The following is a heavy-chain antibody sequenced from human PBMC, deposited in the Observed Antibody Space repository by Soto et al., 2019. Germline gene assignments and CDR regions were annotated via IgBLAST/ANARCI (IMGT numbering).Heavy chain of an antibody. V-gene: IGHV4-34*01. CDR1: GGSFSGYY. D-gene: IGHD2-2*01. J-gene: IGHJ6*02. CDR3: ARIGGYCSSTSCRPDYYYYYGMDV. CDR2: INHSGST. Sequence: SETLSLTCAVYGGSFSGYYWSWIRQPPGKGLEWIGEINHSGSTNYNPSLKSRVTISVDTSKNQFSLNLSSVTAADTAVYYCARIGGYCSSTSCRPDYYYYYGMDVWGQGTTVTVSS.